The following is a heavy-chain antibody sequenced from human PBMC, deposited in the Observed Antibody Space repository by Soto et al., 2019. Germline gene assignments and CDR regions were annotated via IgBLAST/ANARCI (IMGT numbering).Heavy chain of an antibody. CDR1: CGSITSGGYY. J-gene: IGHJ5*02. Sequence: SETLSLTCSVSCGSITSGGYYWNWIRQHPGKGLEWIGYIFYTGSTRYNSALQSRVSISLDSTKNHFSLTLTSVTAADTAIYYCARDTTIFGVALQTGFDPWGQGILVTVSS. CDR2: IFYTGST. D-gene: IGHD3-3*01. V-gene: IGHV4-31*03. CDR3: ARDTTIFGVALQTGFDP.